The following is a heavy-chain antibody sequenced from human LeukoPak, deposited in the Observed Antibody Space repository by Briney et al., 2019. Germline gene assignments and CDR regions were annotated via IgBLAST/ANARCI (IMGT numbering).Heavy chain of an antibody. CDR2: ISYDGSDK. J-gene: IGHJ3*02. Sequence: GGSLRLSCAASGFTFSSYGMHWVRQAPGKGLEWVAVISYDGSDKYYADSVKGRFTISRDNSKNTLYLQMNSLRAEDTAVYYCAKAPYYYGSSRRGAAFDIWGQGTMVTVSS. CDR1: GFTFSSYG. CDR3: AKAPYYYGSSRRGAAFDI. D-gene: IGHD3-10*01. V-gene: IGHV3-30*18.